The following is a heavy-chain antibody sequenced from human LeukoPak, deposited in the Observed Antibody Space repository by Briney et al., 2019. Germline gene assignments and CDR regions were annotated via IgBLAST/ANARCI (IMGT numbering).Heavy chain of an antibody. D-gene: IGHD3-10*01. CDR2: IYSGGST. CDR3: ARYGSGSYFTYYYMDV. V-gene: IGHV3-53*01. J-gene: IGHJ6*03. CDR1: GFTVSSNY. Sequence: GGSLRLSCAASGFTVSSNYMSWVRQAPGKGLEWVSVIYSGGSTYYADSVKGRFTISRDNSKNTLYLQMNSLRAEDTAVYYCARYGSGSYFTYYYMDVWGKGTTVTISS.